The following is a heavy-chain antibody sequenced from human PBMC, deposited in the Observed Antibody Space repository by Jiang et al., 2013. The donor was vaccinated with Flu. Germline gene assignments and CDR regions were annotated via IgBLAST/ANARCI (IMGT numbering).Heavy chain of an antibody. J-gene: IGHJ4*02. CDR2: ISFSGSA. CDR3: ARLSREGAVFMDPKIYYFDY. D-gene: IGHD3/OR15-3a*01. Sequence: GPGLVKPSETLSLTCTVSGGSIIDSLYLWGWVRRPPGKGLEWIGTISFSGSAHYNPSLRSRFAMSVDTSKNQFSLKLSSATDADTAVYYCARLSREGAVFMDPKIYYFDYWGQGALVTVSS. CDR1: GGSIIDSLYL. V-gene: IGHV4-39*01.